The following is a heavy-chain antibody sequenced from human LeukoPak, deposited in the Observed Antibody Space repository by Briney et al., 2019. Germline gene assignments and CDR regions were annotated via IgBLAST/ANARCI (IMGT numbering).Heavy chain of an antibody. CDR2: INTNTGNP. CDR3: ATRVMVITTSGFDY. Sequence: APVKVSCKASGYTFTSYAMNWVRQAPGQGLEWMGWINTNTGNPTYAQGFTGRFVFSLDTSVSTAYLQISSLKAEDTAVYYCATRVMVITTSGFDYWGQGTLVTVSS. CDR1: GYTFTSYA. J-gene: IGHJ4*02. D-gene: IGHD3-22*01. V-gene: IGHV7-4-1*02.